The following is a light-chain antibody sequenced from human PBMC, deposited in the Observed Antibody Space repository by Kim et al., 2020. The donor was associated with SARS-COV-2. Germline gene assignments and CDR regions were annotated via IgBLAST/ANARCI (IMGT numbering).Light chain of an antibody. CDR1: RSVISC. V-gene: IGKV1-5*01. CDR3: QQHGYDSPWT. Sequence: AVVDGIPITSRATRSVISCLFWCQQKPRRAPRLLLYAASTLERAVPSRFSGGGCGTEFSPTISSLQHDDFATSYCQQHGYDSPWTFGQGTKVDIK. CDR2: AAS. J-gene: IGKJ1*01.